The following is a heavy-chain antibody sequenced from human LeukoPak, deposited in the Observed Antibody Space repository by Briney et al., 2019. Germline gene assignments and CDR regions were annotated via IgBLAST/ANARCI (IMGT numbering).Heavy chain of an antibody. CDR2: ISPSGSTI. CDR3: AREGSGSYYLDY. V-gene: IGHV3-48*03. CDR1: GFTFSSYE. Sequence: GGSLRPSCAASGFTFSSYELNWVRQAPGKGLEWVSFISPSGSTIYYADSVKGRFTISRDNAKNSLHLQMNSLRAEDTAVYYCAREGSGSYYLDYWGQGTLVTVSS. J-gene: IGHJ4*02. D-gene: IGHD1-26*01.